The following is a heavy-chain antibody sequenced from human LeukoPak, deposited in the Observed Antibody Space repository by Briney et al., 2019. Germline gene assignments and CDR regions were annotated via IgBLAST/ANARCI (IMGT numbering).Heavy chain of an antibody. V-gene: IGHV3-30*02. D-gene: IGHD4-23*01. J-gene: IGHJ4*02. Sequence: GGSLRLSCAASGFTFSSYGMHWARQAPGKGLEWVAYMQNDGSNKQYADSVKGRFSISRDNSKNILYLQMNSLRAEDTAVYYCAKDLSRVTPYYFDYWGQGTLVTVSS. CDR3: AKDLSRVTPYYFDY. CDR2: MQNDGSNK. CDR1: GFTFSSYG.